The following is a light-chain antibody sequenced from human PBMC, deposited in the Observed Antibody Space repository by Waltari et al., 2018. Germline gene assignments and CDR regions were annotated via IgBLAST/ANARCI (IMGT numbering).Light chain of an antibody. J-gene: IGKJ4*01. CDR1: QGLSNY. CDR3: QQYYTYPFT. Sequence: DIQMTQSPSSLSASVGDRVTIACRAIQGLSNYLAWFQQKPGKAPKPLIYAVSTLQSGIPSKFSGSGSGTEFTLTINSLQPEDVATYYCQQYYTYPFTFGGGTKVEIK. V-gene: IGKV1-16*02. CDR2: AVS.